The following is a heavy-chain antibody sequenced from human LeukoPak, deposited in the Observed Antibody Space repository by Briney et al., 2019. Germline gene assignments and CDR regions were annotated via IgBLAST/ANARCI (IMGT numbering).Heavy chain of an antibody. CDR1: GGSFSGYY. CDR2: INHSGST. D-gene: IGHD1-14*01. J-gene: IGHJ5*02. CDR3: ARTKPGGTGRGWRFYWFDP. Sequence: TSETLSLTCAVYGGSFSGYYWSWIRQPPGKGLEWIGEINHSGSTNYNPSLKSRVTISVDTSKNQFSLKLSSVTAADTAVYYCARTKPGGTGRGWRFYWFDPWGQGTLVTVSS. V-gene: IGHV4-34*01.